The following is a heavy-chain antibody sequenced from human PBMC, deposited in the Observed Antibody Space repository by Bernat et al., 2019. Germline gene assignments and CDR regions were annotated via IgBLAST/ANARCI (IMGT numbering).Heavy chain of an antibody. CDR3: ARDLASTACWEFDC. Sequence: QVQLAQPGAEVKKPGASVKVSCKASGYIFTDYFIQWVRQAPGQGLEWMGRINSDTGVTTYTQKFKGRVTMTSDTSISTAYMELSSLTSDDTAVYDCARDLASTACWEFDCWGRGTQVTVSS. V-gene: IGHV1-2*06. D-gene: IGHD2-21*02. J-gene: IGHJ4*02. CDR1: GYIFTDYF. CDR2: INSDTGVT.